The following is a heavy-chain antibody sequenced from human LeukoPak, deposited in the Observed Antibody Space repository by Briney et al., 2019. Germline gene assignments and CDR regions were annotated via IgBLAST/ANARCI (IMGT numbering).Heavy chain of an antibody. Sequence: ASVKVSCKASGYTFTSYDINWVRQATGQGLEWMGWMNPNSGNTGYAQKLQGRVTMTTDTSTSTAYMELRSLRSDDTAVYYCAKRMASPYYYDSSGYYSEWGQGTLVTVSS. V-gene: IGHV1-8*01. J-gene: IGHJ4*02. CDR2: MNPNSGNT. CDR1: GYTFTSYD. CDR3: AKRMASPYYYDSSGYYSE. D-gene: IGHD3-22*01.